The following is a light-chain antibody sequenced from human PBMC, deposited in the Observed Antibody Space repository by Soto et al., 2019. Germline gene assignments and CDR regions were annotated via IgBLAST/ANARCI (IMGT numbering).Light chain of an antibody. CDR2: EVS. CDR3: SSYTSSRAYV. V-gene: IGLV2-14*01. Sequence: QSVLTQPASVSGSPGQAITISCSGSSSDVGAHNFVSWYQHHPGKAPKLMIYEVSNRPSGGSNRFSGSKSGNTASLTISGLQAEDEADYYCSSYTSSRAYVFGIGTKVTV. J-gene: IGLJ1*01. CDR1: SSDVGAHNF.